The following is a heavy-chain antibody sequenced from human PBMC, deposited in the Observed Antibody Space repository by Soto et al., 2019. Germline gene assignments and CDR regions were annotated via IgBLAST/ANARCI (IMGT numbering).Heavy chain of an antibody. CDR3: ARSGSGSGWL. CDR1: GGSISSGDYY. J-gene: IGHJ4*02. D-gene: IGHD6-19*01. Sequence: PSETLSLTCTVSGGSISSGDYYWSWIRQPPGKGLEWIGYIYYSGSTYYSPSLKSRVTISVDTSKNQFSLKLTSVTAADTAVYYCARSGSGSGWLGGQGTLVTVSS. CDR2: IYYSGST. V-gene: IGHV4-30-4*02.